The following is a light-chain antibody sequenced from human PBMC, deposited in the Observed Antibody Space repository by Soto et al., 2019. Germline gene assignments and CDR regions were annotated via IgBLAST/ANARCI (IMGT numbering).Light chain of an antibody. CDR3: QQYDNLPMWE. CDR1: QDISNY. CDR2: DAS. J-gene: IGKJ1*01. Sequence: DLQMTQSPSSLSASVGDRVTITCQASQDISNYLNWYQQKPGKAPKLLIYDASNLETGVPSRFSGSGSGTDFTFTISSLQPEDFATYYCQQYDNLPMWEFGQGTKVETK. V-gene: IGKV1-33*01.